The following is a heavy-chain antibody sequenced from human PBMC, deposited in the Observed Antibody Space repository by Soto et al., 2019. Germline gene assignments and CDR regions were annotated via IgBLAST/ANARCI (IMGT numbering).Heavy chain of an antibody. CDR2: FNPATGAA. CDR1: GYPVTAYY. D-gene: IGHD3-3*01. J-gene: IGHJ3*02. CDR3: ARGGGVGVAGSAAFDM. V-gene: IGHV1-2*02. Sequence: QLHLVQSGAVVKKPGASVTVSCSASGYPVTAYYMHWVRQAPGRGLEWMGGFNPATGAAKYTQTFQGRVTMTRDTSTSTVFMELSGLTSEDTAVFYCARGGGVGVAGSAAFDMWGQGPWSPSLQ.